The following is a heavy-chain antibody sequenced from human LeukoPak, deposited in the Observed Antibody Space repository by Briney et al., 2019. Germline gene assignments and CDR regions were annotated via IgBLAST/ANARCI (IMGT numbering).Heavy chain of an antibody. CDR2: ISNSGSTI. D-gene: IGHD4-17*01. CDR1: GFTFSDYY. Sequence: GGSLRLSCAASGFTFSDYYMSWIRQAPGKGLEWVSYISNSGSTIYYADSVKGRFAISRDNAKNSLYLQMNSLRAEDTAVYYCARVQGQTTVTYYYYYYGMDVWGQGTTVTVSS. CDR3: ARVQGQTTVTYYYYYYGMDV. V-gene: IGHV3-11*01. J-gene: IGHJ6*02.